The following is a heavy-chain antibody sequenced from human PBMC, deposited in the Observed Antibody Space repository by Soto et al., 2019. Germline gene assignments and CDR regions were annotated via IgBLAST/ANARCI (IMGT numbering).Heavy chain of an antibody. CDR1: LFTFSIYA. CDR3: AKDSHGDYVVAFDI. J-gene: IGHJ3*02. D-gene: IGHD4-17*01. Sequence: LXISCAASLFTFSIYAMSWVRQAPGKWLEWVSAISGSGGSTYYADSMKGRFTISRDNSKNTLYLQMNSLRAEDTAVYYCAKDSHGDYVVAFDIWGQGTMVTVSS. CDR2: ISGSGGST. V-gene: IGHV3-23*01.